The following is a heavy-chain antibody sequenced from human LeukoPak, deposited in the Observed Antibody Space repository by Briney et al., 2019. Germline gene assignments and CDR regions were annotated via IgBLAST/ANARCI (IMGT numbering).Heavy chain of an antibody. CDR3: AKDPLSLWELDPVVVGY. D-gene: IGHD1-26*01. Sequence: QAGGSLRLSCAASGFTFSSYAMSWVRQAPGKGLEWVSAISGSGGSTYYADSVKGRFTISRDNSKNTLYLQMNSLRAEDTAVYYCAKDPLSLWELDPVVVGYWGQGTLVTVSS. V-gene: IGHV3-23*01. CDR1: GFTFSSYA. J-gene: IGHJ4*02. CDR2: ISGSGGST.